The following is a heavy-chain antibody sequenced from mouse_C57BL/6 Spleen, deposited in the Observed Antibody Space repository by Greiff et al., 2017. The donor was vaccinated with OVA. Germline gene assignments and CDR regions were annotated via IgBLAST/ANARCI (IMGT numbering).Heavy chain of an antibody. D-gene: IGHD2-4*01. J-gene: IGHJ2*01. CDR2: IYPGDGDT. CDR1: GYAFSSSW. V-gene: IGHV1-82*01. CDR3: ARGRLPYFDY. Sequence: VQVVESGPELVKPGASVKISCKASGYAFSSSWMNWVKQRPGKGLEWIGRIYPGDGDTNYNGKFKGKATLTADKSSSTAYMQLSSLTSEDSAVYFCARGRLPYFDYWGQGTTLTVSS.